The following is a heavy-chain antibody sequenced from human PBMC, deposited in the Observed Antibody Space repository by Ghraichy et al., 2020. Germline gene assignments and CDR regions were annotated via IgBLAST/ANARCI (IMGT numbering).Heavy chain of an antibody. V-gene: IGHV3-49*03. CDR1: GFTFGDYA. Sequence: GSLRLSCTASGFTFGDYAMSWFRQAPGKGLEWVGFIRSKAYGGTTEYAASVKGRFTISRDDSKSIAYLQMNSLKTEATAVYYCTRGEDIVVVPAAPPVAYGMDVWGQGTTVTVSS. CDR3: TRGEDIVVVPAAPPVAYGMDV. J-gene: IGHJ6*02. D-gene: IGHD2-2*01. CDR2: IRSKAYGGTT.